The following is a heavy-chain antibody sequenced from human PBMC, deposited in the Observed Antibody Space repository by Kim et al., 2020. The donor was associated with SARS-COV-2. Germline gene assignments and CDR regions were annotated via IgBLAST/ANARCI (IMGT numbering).Heavy chain of an antibody. CDR3: ARDISGSSDY. CDR1: GFTVSSNY. Sequence: GGSLRLSCAASGFTVSSNYMAWVRQAPGKGLEWVSVLYSGGNTYYADSVKGRFTISRDNSKNTLYLQMNSLRAEDTAVYYCARDISGSSDYWGQGTLVTV. D-gene: IGHD3-10*01. V-gene: IGHV3-53*01. CDR2: LYSGGNT. J-gene: IGHJ4*02.